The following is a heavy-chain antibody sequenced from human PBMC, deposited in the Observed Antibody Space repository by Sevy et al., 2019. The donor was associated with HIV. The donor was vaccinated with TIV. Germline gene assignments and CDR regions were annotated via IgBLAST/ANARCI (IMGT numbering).Heavy chain of an antibody. D-gene: IGHD6-19*01. J-gene: IGHJ4*02. CDR1: GFTFSSYA. CDR3: ARAGAVAGWDYFDY. Sequence: GGSLRLSCAASGFTFSSYAMHWVRQAPGMGLEWVAVISYDGSNKYYADSVKGRFTISRDNSKNTLYLQMNSLRAEDTAVYYCARAGAVAGWDYFDYWGQRTLVTVSS. V-gene: IGHV3-30-3*01. CDR2: ISYDGSNK.